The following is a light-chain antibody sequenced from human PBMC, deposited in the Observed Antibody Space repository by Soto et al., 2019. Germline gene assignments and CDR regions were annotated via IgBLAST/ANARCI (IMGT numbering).Light chain of an antibody. V-gene: IGKV3-15*01. Sequence: EIVMTQSPATLSVSPGERATLSCRASQRVSTNLAWYQQKPGQAPRLLVYAASVRSTGIPARFSGSGSGKEFTLNISSLQSEDFAVYYCQQYDERPPNLTLGGGTKVEIK. CDR3: QQYDERPPNLT. CDR1: QRVSTN. CDR2: AAS. J-gene: IGKJ4*01.